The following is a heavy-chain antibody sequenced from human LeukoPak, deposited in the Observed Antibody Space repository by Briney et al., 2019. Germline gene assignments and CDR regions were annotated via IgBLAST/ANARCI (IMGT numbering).Heavy chain of an antibody. D-gene: IGHD3-16*01. V-gene: IGHV3-7*01. CDR3: ASWGAGGNS. J-gene: IGHJ4*02. CDR1: GFTLSTYW. CDR2: INQDGSGK. Sequence: PGGSLRLSCEASGFTLSTYWMNWVRQGPGKGLDWVANINQDGSGKKYVDSVKGRFTIARDNADNSLSLQMNSLRAEDTAVYYCASWGAGGNSWGQGTLVTVSS.